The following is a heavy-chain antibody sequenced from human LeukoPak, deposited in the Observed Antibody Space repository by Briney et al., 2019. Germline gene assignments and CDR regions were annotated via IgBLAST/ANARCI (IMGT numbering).Heavy chain of an antibody. CDR1: GDSITSSSYY. V-gene: IGHV4-39*07. CDR2: MYYSGST. CDR3: ARGFYDFWSGYNNWFDP. J-gene: IGHJ5*02. Sequence: SETLSLTCTVSGDSITSSSYYWGWIRQPPGKGLEWIGSMYYSGSTYYNPSLKSRVTISVDTSKNQFSLNLSAVTAADTAVYYCARGFYDFWSGYNNWFDPWGQGTLVTVSS. D-gene: IGHD3-3*01.